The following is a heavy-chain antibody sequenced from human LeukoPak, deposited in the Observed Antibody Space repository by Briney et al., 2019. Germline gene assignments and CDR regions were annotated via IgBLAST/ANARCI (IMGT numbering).Heavy chain of an antibody. V-gene: IGHV1-18*01. Sequence: ASVKVSCKASGYTFTSYGISWVRQAPGQGLEWMGWISAYNGNTNYAQRLQGRVTMTTDTSTSTAYMELRSLRSDDTAVYSCARATVALIAAAGTLDYWGQGTLVTVSS. CDR2: ISAYNGNT. D-gene: IGHD6-13*01. CDR3: ARATVALIAAAGTLDY. CDR1: GYTFTSYG. J-gene: IGHJ4*02.